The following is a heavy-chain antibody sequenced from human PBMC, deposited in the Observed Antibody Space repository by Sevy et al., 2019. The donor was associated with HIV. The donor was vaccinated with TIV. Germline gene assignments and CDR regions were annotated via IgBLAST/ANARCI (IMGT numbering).Heavy chain of an antibody. D-gene: IGHD3-10*01. Sequence: GGSLRLSCAASGFTFSSYAMHWVRQAPGKGLEWVAVISYDGSNKYYADSVKGRFTISRDNSKNTLYLQMNSLRAEDTAVYYCARDKGWFGELLFGTFDYCGQGTLVTVSS. CDR1: GFTFSSYA. CDR3: ARDKGWFGELLFGTFDY. V-gene: IGHV3-30-3*01. CDR2: ISYDGSNK. J-gene: IGHJ4*02.